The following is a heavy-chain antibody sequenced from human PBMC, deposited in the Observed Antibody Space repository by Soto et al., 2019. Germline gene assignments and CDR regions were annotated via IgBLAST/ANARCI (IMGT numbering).Heavy chain of an antibody. V-gene: IGHV1-69*06. CDR3: ARESGYHDCFDY. CDR1: VGTLSSDA. D-gene: IGHD5-12*01. CDR2: IIHIFGTA. J-gene: IGHJ4*02. Sequence: ASVKFSCKASVGTLSSDAISWLRQAPGQGLEWMGGIIHIFGTANYSQKFQGRVTITADKSTSTAYMELSSLRYEDTAVYYCARESGYHDCFDYWAQGTLVPVSS.